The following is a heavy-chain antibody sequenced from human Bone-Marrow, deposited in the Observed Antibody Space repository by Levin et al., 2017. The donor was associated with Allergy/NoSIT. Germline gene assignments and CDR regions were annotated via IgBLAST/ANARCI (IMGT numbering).Heavy chain of an antibody. V-gene: IGHV3-21*01. CDR1: GFTFSSYS. CDR3: ARSKNILTEISMDV. D-gene: IGHD3-9*01. Sequence: GGSLGLSCAASGFTFSSYSMNWVRQAPGKGLEWVSSISSSSSYIYYADSVKGRFTISRDNAKNSLYLQMNSLRAEDTAVYYCARSKNILTEISMDVWGQGTTVTVSS. J-gene: IGHJ6*02. CDR2: ISSSSSYI.